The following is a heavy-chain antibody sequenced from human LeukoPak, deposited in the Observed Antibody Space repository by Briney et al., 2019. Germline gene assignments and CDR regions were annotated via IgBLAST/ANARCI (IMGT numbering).Heavy chain of an antibody. Sequence: SETLSLTCTASGGSISSYYWSWIRQPPGKGLEWIGYIYYSGSTNYNPSLKSRVTISVDTSKNQFSLKLSSVTAADTAVYYCVTMVRGVVDYWGQGTLVTVSS. CDR2: IYYSGST. CDR3: VTMVRGVVDY. CDR1: GGSISSYY. V-gene: IGHV4-59*01. D-gene: IGHD3-10*01. J-gene: IGHJ4*02.